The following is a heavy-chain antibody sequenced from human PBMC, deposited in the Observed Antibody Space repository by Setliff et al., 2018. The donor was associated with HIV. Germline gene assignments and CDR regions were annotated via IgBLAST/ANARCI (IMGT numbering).Heavy chain of an antibody. CDR1: GGTFSSYA. Sequence: SVKVSCKASGGTFSSYAITWVRQAPGQGPEWMGGIIPIYGTPNYAQRFQGRVTITADESTSTAYMDLSSLTSDDTAVYYCATSPRGTYYDILSGLPRGWFDPWGQGTLVTVSS. CDR3: ATSPRGTYYDILSGLPRGWFDP. J-gene: IGHJ5*02. V-gene: IGHV1-69*13. D-gene: IGHD3-9*01. CDR2: IIPIYGTP.